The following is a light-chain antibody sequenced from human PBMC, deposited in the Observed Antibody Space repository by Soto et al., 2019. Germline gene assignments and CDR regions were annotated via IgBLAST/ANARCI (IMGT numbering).Light chain of an antibody. CDR1: QSVSSNY. V-gene: IGKV3-20*01. Sequence: IVLTQSPGTLSLSPGERATLSCRASQSVSSNYLAWYQQKAGQAPRLLTYAASSRATGIPDRFSGGGSGTDFTLTISRLEPEDFAVYYCQQYGSSPLLTFGGGTEVEIK. J-gene: IGKJ4*01. CDR2: AAS. CDR3: QQYGSSPLLT.